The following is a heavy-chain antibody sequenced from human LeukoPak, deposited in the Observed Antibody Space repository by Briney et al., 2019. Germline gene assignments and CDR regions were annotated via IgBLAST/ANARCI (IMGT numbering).Heavy chain of an antibody. CDR3: AREVEGGYDAFDI. Sequence: ASVKVSCKASGYTFTGYYMHWVRQAPGQGLEWMGWSNPNSGGTNYAQKFRGRVIMTRDTSISTAYMELTRLRSDDTAVYYCAREVEGGYDAFDIWGQGTMVTVSS. CDR2: SNPNSGGT. V-gene: IGHV1-2*02. D-gene: IGHD1-26*01. CDR1: GYTFTGYY. J-gene: IGHJ3*02.